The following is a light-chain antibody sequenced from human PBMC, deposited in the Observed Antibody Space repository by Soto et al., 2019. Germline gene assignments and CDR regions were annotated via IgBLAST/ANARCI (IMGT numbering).Light chain of an antibody. J-gene: IGLJ2*01. CDR1: SSNIGSGT. CDR2: NNN. V-gene: IGLV1-44*01. Sequence: QSVLTQPPSVSGTPGQRVTISCSGGSSNIGSGTVNWYQQLPGTAPKLLIYNNNQRPSGVPDRFSGSKSGTSGSLAISGLQSEDEADYYCSSYRSSTTLVFGGGTKVTVL. CDR3: SSYRSSTTLV.